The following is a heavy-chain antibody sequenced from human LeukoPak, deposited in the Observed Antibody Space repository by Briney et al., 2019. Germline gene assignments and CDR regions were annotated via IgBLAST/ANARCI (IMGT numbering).Heavy chain of an antibody. CDR2: INHSGST. CDR1: GGSFSGYY. J-gene: IGHJ4*02. CDR3: ARGHANNCSGGSCYTLNFDY. D-gene: IGHD2-15*01. V-gene: IGHV4-34*01. Sequence: SETLSLTRAVYGGSFSGYYWSWMRPPPGEGLEWVGEINHSGSTNYNAALQSRVTISVDASKNQFSLKLSSVTAADTAVYYCARGHANNCSGGSCYTLNFDYWGQGTLVTVSS.